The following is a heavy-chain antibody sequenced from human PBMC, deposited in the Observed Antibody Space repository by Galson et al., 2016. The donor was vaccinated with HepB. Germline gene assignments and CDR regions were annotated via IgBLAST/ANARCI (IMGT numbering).Heavy chain of an antibody. CDR1: GGSISRNNW. D-gene: IGHD6-13*01. J-gene: IGHJ3*02. Sequence: ETLSLTCAVSGGSISRNNWWSWVRQPPGKRLEWIGEIFHSGSTNYNPSLKSRVTMSVDKSKNHVSLKLISVTAADTAMYYCASYLVQSWAGSDAFDTWGLVTMVTVSS. V-gene: IGHV4-4*02. CDR2: IFHSGST. CDR3: ASYLVQSWAGSDAFDT.